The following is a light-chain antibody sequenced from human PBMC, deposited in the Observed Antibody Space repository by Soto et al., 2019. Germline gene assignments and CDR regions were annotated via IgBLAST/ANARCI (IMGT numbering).Light chain of an antibody. V-gene: IGKV1-39*01. CDR1: QSIASY. J-gene: IGKJ5*01. Sequence: DIQMTQSPYSLSAFVGDRVTITCRASQSIASYLNWYQRKTGKAPKXLIYAASSLQSGVPSRFSVIESGTDLTINISSLQPEDGATYVGQQSYSTPITFGQGTRLEIK. CDR2: AAS. CDR3: QQSYSTPIT.